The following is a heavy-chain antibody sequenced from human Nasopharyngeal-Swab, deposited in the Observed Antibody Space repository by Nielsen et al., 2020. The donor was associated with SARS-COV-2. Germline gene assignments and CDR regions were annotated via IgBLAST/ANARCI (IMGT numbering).Heavy chain of an antibody. CDR2: IIPIFGTA. CDR1: GGTFSSYA. D-gene: IGHD1-26*01. CDR3: ARVAVATEKYNWFDP. J-gene: IGHJ5*02. Sequence: SVKVSCKASGGTFSSYAISWVRQAPGQGLEWMGGIIPIFGTANYAQKFQGRVTMTRDTSTSTVYMELSSLRSEDTAVYYCARVAVATEKYNWFDPWGQGTLVTVSS. V-gene: IGHV1-69*05.